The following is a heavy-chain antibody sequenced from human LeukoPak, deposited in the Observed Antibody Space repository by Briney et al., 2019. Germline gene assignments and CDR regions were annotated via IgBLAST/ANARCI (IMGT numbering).Heavy chain of an antibody. J-gene: IGHJ4*02. V-gene: IGHV3-74*01. CDR1: GFTFPSNW. D-gene: IGHD4/OR15-4a*01. CDR3: APIGAGY. CDR2: ISSDGRST. Sequence: GGSLRLSCAASGFTFPSNWHWVRQAPGKGLVWVSRISSDGRSTSYADSVKGRFTISTDNAKNMLYLQMNSLRAEDTAVYYCAPIGAGYWGQGTLVTVSS.